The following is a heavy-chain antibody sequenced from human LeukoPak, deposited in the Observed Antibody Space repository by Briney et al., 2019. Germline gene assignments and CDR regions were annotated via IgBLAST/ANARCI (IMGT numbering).Heavy chain of an antibody. CDR2: INHSGST. V-gene: IGHV4-34*01. CDR1: GGSFSGYY. D-gene: IGHD3-3*01. CDR3: ARGGAIFGVVITPYNWFDP. Sequence: SETLSLTCAVYGGSFSGYYWSRIRQPPGKGLEWIGEINHSGSTNYNPSLKSRVTISVDTSKNQFSLKLSSVTAADTAVYYCARGGAIFGVVITPYNWFDPWGQGTLVTVSS. J-gene: IGHJ5*02.